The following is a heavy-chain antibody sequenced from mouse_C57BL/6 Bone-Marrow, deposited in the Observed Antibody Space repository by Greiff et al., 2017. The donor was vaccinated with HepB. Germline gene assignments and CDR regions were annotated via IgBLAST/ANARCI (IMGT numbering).Heavy chain of an antibody. CDR3: ARKRDYAMDY. Sequence: QVQLPHPGAELVKPGASVKLSCTASGYPFTSYWMQWVKQRTGQGLEWIGEIDPSDSYTNYNQKFKGKATLTVDTSSSTAYMQLSSLTSEDSAVYYCARKRDYAMDYWGQGTSVTVSS. CDR1: GYPFTSYW. V-gene: IGHV1-50*01. CDR2: IDPSDSYT. J-gene: IGHJ4*01.